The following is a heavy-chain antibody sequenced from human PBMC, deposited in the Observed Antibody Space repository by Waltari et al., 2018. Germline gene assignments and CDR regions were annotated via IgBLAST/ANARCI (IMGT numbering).Heavy chain of an antibody. D-gene: IGHD6-13*01. Sequence: QVQLVQSRAEVKKPGSSVKVSCKASGGTFSSYAISWVRQAPGQGLEWMGGIIPIFGTANYAQKFQGRVTITADESTSTAYMELSSLRSEDTAVYYCAIGLAAAGGRAFDIWGQGTMVTVSS. CDR1: GGTFSSYA. CDR2: IIPIFGTA. J-gene: IGHJ3*02. V-gene: IGHV1-69*01. CDR3: AIGLAAAGGRAFDI.